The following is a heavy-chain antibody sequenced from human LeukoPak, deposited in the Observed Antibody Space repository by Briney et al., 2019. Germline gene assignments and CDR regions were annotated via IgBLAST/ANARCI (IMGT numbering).Heavy chain of an antibody. Sequence: ASVKVSCKASGGTFSSYAISWVRQAPGQGLEWMGGIIPIFGTANYAQKFQGRVTITADESSSTAYMELSSLRSEDTAVYYCARAWVGFEFLEWAPHFHHWGQGTLVTVSS. D-gene: IGHD3-3*01. CDR3: ARAWVGFEFLEWAPHFHH. J-gene: IGHJ1*01. CDR2: IIPIFGTA. V-gene: IGHV1-69*13. CDR1: GGTFSSYA.